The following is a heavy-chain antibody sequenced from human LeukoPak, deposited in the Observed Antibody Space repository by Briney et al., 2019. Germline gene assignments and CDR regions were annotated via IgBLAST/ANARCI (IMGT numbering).Heavy chain of an antibody. D-gene: IGHD2-2*01. CDR2: IYYCASN. CDR1: GGSISSGGSY. J-gene: IGHJ4*02. CDR3: ASDCSSTSCYSGIL. V-gene: IGHV4-31*03. Sequence: PSETLSLTCTVSGGSISSGGSYWGWIRHHPGKGLGWIGYIYYCASNYYNPPLKSRVTISVDTSKNQFSLKLSSVTAADTAVYYCASDCSSTSCYSGILWGQGTLVTVSS.